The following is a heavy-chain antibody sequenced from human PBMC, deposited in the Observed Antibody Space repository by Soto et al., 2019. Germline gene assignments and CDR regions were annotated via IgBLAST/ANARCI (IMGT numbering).Heavy chain of an antibody. J-gene: IGHJ4*02. CDR3: ASLSGYGGYDSIDY. V-gene: IGHV4-59*12. CDR1: GGSISSYY. Sequence: PSETLSLTCTVSGGSISSYYWSWIRQPPGKGLEWIGYIDYSGSTNYSPSLKSRVTISLDTSKNQFSLKLSSVTAADTAVYYCASLSGYGGYDSIDYWGQGTLVTVSS. CDR2: IDYSGST. D-gene: IGHD5-12*01.